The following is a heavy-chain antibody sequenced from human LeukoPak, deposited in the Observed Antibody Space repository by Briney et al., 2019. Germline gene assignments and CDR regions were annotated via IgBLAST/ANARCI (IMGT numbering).Heavy chain of an antibody. CDR3: AELGITMIGGV. D-gene: IGHD3-10*02. Sequence: EGSLRLSCAASGITFSNYWMSWVRQAPGKGLEWVSYISSSGSTIYYADSVKGRFTISRDNAKNSLYLQMNSLRAEDTAVYYCAELGITMIGGVWGKGTTVTISS. V-gene: IGHV3-48*04. CDR1: GITFSNYW. J-gene: IGHJ6*04. CDR2: ISSSGSTI.